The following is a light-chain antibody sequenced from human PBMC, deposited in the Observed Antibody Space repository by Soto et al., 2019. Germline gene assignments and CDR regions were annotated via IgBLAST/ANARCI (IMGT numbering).Light chain of an antibody. J-gene: IGKJ1*01. V-gene: IGKV2-30*01. CDR3: IKGTRWLRT. CDR2: KVS. CDR1: QSLVFSDGNIY. Sequence: DGVLTQSPLSLPVALGQPASISCRSSQSLVFSDGNIYLNWFQQRPGQSPRRLIYKVSNRDSGVTDRFSGSGSGTDFTLRISMVEAEDVGVYYWIKGTRWLRTFGQGTNVVIK.